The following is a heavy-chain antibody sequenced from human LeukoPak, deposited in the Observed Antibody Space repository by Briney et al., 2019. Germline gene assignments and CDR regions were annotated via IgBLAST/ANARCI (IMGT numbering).Heavy chain of an antibody. CDR1: GGSISSGGYY. D-gene: IGHD2-2*01. CDR3: ARDGFAGDQLDY. Sequence: PSETLSLTCTVSGGSISSGGYYWSWIRQPPGKGLEWIGYIYHSGSTYYNPSLKSRVTISVDRSKNQFSLKLSSVTAADTAVYYCARDGFAGDQLDYWGQGTLVTVSS. V-gene: IGHV4-30-2*01. J-gene: IGHJ4*02. CDR2: IYHSGST.